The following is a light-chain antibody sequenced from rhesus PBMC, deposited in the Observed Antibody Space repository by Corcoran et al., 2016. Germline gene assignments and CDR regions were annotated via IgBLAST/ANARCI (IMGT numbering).Light chain of an antibody. Sequence: QSALTKPPSVSKSLGQSVTISCTGTSSDIGGYNDVAWYQQHPGTAPRLLIYDVSKRPSGVADRFSGSKSGNTASLTISGLQAEDEADYYCCSKRSGSTYIFGAGTRLTVL. CDR2: DVS. CDR1: SSDIGGYND. J-gene: IGLJ1*01. CDR3: CSKRSGSTYI. V-gene: IGLV2S9*01.